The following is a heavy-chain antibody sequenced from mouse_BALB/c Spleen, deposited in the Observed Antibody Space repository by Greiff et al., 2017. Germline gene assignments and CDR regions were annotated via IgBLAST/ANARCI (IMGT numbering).Heavy chain of an antibody. CDR2: INPSSGYT. V-gene: IGHV1-4*02. D-gene: IGHD1-1*01. CDR3: ARGDYGSSPYAMDY. J-gene: IGHJ4*01. CDR1: GYTFTSYT. Sequence: QVQLKQSAAELARPGASVKMSCKASGYTFTSYTMHWVKQRPGQGLEWIGYINPSSGYTEYNQKFKDKTTLTADKSSSTAYMQLSSLTSEDSAVYYCARGDYGSSPYAMDYWGQGTSVTVSS.